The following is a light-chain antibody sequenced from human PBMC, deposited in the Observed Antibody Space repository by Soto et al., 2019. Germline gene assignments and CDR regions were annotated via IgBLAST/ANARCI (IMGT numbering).Light chain of an antibody. CDR3: QQYNNWPFT. CDR2: GAS. Sequence: EIVMTQSPATLSVSPGERATLSCRASQSISSNSAWNQQKPGQAPRLLIYGASTRATGIPATFSGSGSGTEFTLTISSLQSEDFAVYYCQQYNNWPFTFGPGTKVDIK. CDR1: QSISSN. J-gene: IGKJ3*01. V-gene: IGKV3-15*01.